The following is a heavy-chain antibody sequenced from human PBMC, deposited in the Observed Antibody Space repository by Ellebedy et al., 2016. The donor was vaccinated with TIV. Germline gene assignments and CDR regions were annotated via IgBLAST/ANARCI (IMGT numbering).Heavy chain of an antibody. CDR1: SYTFTSYG. D-gene: IGHD2-15*01. Sequence: ASVKVSXKASSYTFTSYGISWVRQAPGQGLEWMGWFSAYNGNTNYAQKLQGRVTMTTDTSTSTAYMELRSLRSDDTAVYYCARDLACGSCYGWTSVRFDPWGQGTLVTVSS. J-gene: IGHJ5*02. CDR3: ARDLACGSCYGWTSVRFDP. CDR2: FSAYNGNT. V-gene: IGHV1-18*04.